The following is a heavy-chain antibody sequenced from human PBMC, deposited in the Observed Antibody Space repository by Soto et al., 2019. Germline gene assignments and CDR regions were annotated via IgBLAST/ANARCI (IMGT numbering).Heavy chain of an antibody. J-gene: IGHJ4*02. Sequence: SETLSLTCTVSGGSISSYYWSWIRQPPGKGLEWIGYIYYSGSTDYNPSLKSRVTISVDTSKNQFSLKLSSVTAADTAVYYCARDKYSSSPFDYWGQGTLVTVSS. V-gene: IGHV4-59*01. CDR3: ARDKYSSSPFDY. CDR1: GGSISSYY. CDR2: IYYSGST. D-gene: IGHD6-6*01.